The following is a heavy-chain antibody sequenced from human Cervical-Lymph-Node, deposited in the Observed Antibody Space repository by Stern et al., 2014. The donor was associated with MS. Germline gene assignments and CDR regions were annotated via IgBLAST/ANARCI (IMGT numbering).Heavy chain of an antibody. J-gene: IGHJ4*02. V-gene: IGHV5-51*01. CDR3: ARQRYFDY. CDR2: IFPGGSDI. CDR1: GYTFTSYW. Sequence: EVQLVESGPEVKRPGESLKISCQASGYTFTSYWIGGVRQMPGKGLEWIAIIFPGGSDIRSSPSFQAQVPISADKSSSPAYLQWNNLKASDTAIYYCARQRYFDYWGQGTLVTVSS.